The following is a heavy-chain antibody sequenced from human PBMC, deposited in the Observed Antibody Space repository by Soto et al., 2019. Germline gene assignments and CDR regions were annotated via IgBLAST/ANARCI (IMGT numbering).Heavy chain of an antibody. J-gene: IGHJ5*02. CDR3: ARARGISFGYNYFDH. CDR1: GYTFSSYH. V-gene: IGHV1-46*01. D-gene: IGHD5-18*01. CDR2: INPFYGET. Sequence: GPVKVSCKASGYTFSSYHMHWVRQAPGQGLEWMGVINPFYGETRYAQKFQGRVTMTRDTSTSTVYMELSSLRSEDTAVYYCARARGISFGYNYFDHWGQGTLVTVSS.